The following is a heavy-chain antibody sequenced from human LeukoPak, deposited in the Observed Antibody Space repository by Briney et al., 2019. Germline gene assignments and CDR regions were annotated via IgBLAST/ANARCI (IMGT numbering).Heavy chain of an antibody. D-gene: IGHD5-12*01. Sequence: SETLSLTCTVSGGSISSGGYYWSWIRQHPGKGLEWIGYIYYSGSTYYNPSLKSRVTISVDTSKNQFSLKLSSVTAADTAVYYCARHRLVAHYFDYWGQGTLVTVSS. V-gene: IGHV4-39*01. CDR1: GGSISSGGYY. CDR3: ARHRLVAHYFDY. J-gene: IGHJ4*02. CDR2: IYYSGST.